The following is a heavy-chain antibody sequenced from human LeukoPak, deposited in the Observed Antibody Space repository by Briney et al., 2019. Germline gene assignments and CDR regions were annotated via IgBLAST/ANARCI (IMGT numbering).Heavy chain of an antibody. Sequence: GASVKVSCKASGYTFTGYYMHWVRQAPGQGLEWMGWINPNSGGTNYAQKFQGRVTMTRDTSISTAYVELSRLRSDDTAVYYCARVTVIAVAGNWFDPWGQGTLVTVSS. D-gene: IGHD6-19*01. CDR3: ARVTVIAVAGNWFDP. J-gene: IGHJ5*02. CDR2: INPNSGGT. V-gene: IGHV1-2*02. CDR1: GYTFTGYY.